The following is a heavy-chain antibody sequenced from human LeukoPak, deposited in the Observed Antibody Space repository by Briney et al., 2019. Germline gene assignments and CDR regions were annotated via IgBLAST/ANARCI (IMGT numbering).Heavy chain of an antibody. Sequence: GASVKVSCKASGYTFTSYGINWVRQAAGQGLEWMGWMNPNSGNTGYAQKFQGRVTITRNTSISTAYMELSSLRSEDTAVYYCARGQVVTTRKFDYWGQGTLVTVSS. D-gene: IGHD5-12*01. J-gene: IGHJ4*02. V-gene: IGHV1-8*03. CDR2: MNPNSGNT. CDR1: GYTFTSYG. CDR3: ARGQVVTTRKFDY.